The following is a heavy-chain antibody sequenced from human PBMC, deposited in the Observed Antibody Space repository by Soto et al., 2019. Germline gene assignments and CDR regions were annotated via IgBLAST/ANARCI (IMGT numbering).Heavy chain of an antibody. CDR3: AKHLYYVVVPGGGAGYYYYYGMDV. CDR2: ISGSGGST. V-gene: IGHV3-23*01. D-gene: IGHD2-2*01. CDR1: GFTFSSYA. J-gene: IGHJ6*02. Sequence: GGSPRLSCAASGFTFSSYAMSWVRQAPGKGLEWVSAISGSGGSTYYADSVKGRFTISRDNSKNTLYLQMNSLRAEDTAVYYCAKHLYYVVVPGGGAGYYYYYGMDVWGQGTTVTVSS.